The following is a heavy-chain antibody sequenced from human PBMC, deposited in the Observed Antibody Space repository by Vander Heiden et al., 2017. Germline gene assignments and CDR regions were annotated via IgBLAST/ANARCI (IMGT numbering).Heavy chain of an antibody. CDR2: IMSKTDGGTT. V-gene: IGHV3-15*07. CDR3: TTENWGSND. Sequence: EVQLVESGGGLVKPGWSLRLPCPASGLTFSNSWMNLVRQARGKGLEWVGRIMSKTDGGTTDYAAPVKGRFTISRDDSENTLFLQVNSLKTEDTAVYYCTTENWGSNDWGQGTLVTVSS. D-gene: IGHD7-27*01. CDR1: GLTFSNSW. J-gene: IGHJ4*02.